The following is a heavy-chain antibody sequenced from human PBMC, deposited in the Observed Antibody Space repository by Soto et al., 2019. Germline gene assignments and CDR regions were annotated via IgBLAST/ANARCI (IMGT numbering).Heavy chain of an antibody. D-gene: IGHD3-16*01. Sequence: GGSLRLSCAASGFTFSSYGMHWVRKAPGKGLEWVAVIWYDGSNKYYADSVKGRFTISRDNSKNTLYLQMNSLRAEDTAVYYCARDEIHRRSRLPDYWGQGTLVTVSS. CDR3: ARDEIHRRSRLPDY. J-gene: IGHJ4*02. V-gene: IGHV3-33*01. CDR2: IWYDGSNK. CDR1: GFTFSSYG.